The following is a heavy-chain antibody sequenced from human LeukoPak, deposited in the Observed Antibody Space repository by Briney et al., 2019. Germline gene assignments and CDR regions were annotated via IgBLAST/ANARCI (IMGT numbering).Heavy chain of an antibody. Sequence: GRFTISRDNAKTSLDLQMNSLRAEDTAVYYCARVGYSSSSDYWGQGTLVTVSS. V-gene: IGHV3-11*06. D-gene: IGHD6-6*01. J-gene: IGHJ4*02. CDR3: ARVGYSSSSDY.